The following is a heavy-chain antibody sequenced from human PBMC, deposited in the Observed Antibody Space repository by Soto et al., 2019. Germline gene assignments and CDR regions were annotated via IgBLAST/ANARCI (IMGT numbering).Heavy chain of an antibody. CDR3: ARGVTTGVDALDM. J-gene: IGHJ3*02. D-gene: IGHD3-3*01. Sequence: EVQLVESGGGLVQPGGSLRLSCAASGFTFSSYWMTWVRQAPGKGLEWVANINPDGSEKYYVDSVKGRFTISRDNAKNSLYLQRDSPRAEDTVVYYCARGVTTGVDALDMWGQWTMVTVSS. CDR2: INPDGSEK. CDR1: GFTFSSYW. V-gene: IGHV3-7*01.